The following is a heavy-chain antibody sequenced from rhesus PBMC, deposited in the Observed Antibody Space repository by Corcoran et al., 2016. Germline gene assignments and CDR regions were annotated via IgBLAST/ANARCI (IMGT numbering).Heavy chain of an antibody. V-gene: IGHV4-147*01. J-gene: IGHJ5-1*01. Sequence: QVQLQESGPGLVKPSETLTPTCAVPGASISRNYRTWTRQPPGKGLEWIGYNSGGSGSTTYTPSLMSRVTISKDTSKNQFSLKLNSVTAADTAVYYCAREAAGTRSDRFDVWGAGVLVSVSS. CDR3: AREAAGTRSDRFDV. CDR2: NSGGSGST. D-gene: IGHD6-25*01. CDR1: GASISRNY.